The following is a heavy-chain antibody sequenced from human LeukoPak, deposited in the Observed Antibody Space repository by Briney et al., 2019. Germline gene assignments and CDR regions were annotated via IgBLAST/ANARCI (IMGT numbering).Heavy chain of an antibody. J-gene: IGHJ6*03. Sequence: PGGSLRLSCAASGFTFSSYAMHWVRQAPGKGLGWVAVISYDGSNKYSADSVKGRFTISRDNSKNTLYLQMNSLRLEDTAMYYCAKDGHLLRQYHYYYMDVWGKGTTVTVSS. CDR1: GFTFSSYA. V-gene: IGHV3-30*18. CDR3: AKDGHLLRQYHYYYMDV. CDR2: ISYDGSNK. D-gene: IGHD3-16*01.